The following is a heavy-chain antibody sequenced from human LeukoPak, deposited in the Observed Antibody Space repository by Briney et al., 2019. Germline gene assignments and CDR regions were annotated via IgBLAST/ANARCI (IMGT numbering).Heavy chain of an antibody. Sequence: GSLRLSCAASGFTFSSYSMNWVRQAPGKGLEWVSYISSSSSTIYYADSAKGRFTISRDNAKNSLYLQMNSLRAEDTAVYYCARRDKPIDYWGQGTLVTVSS. D-gene: IGHD2-15*01. CDR2: ISSSSSTI. CDR1: GFTFSSYS. V-gene: IGHV3-48*04. CDR3: ARRDKPIDY. J-gene: IGHJ4*02.